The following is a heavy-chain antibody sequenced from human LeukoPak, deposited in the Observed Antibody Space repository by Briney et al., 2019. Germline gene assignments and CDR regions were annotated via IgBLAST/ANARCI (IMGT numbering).Heavy chain of an antibody. J-gene: IGHJ4*02. D-gene: IGHD6-19*01. CDR2: ISAYNGNT. CDR3: ARVPVAVAGTGFDYFDY. V-gene: IGHV1-18*04. CDR1: GYTFTGYY. Sequence: ASVKVSCKASGYTFTGYYMHWVRQAPGQGLEWMGWISAYNGNTNYAQKLQGRVTMTTDTSTSTAYMELRSLRSDDTAVYHCARVPVAVAGTGFDYFDYWGQGTLVTVSS.